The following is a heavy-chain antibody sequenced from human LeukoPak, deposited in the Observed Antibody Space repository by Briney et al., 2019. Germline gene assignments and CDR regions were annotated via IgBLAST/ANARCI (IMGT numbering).Heavy chain of an antibody. V-gene: IGHV3-7*02. CDR3: SRYSSTWHGVDV. CDR2: IKQDGSEQ. D-gene: IGHD6-19*01. CDR1: GFTFSSYW. Sequence: GGSLRLSCTASGFTFSSYWMKWVRQAPGKGLEWVASIKQDGSEQYYVDSVKGRFTISRDNAKNSLYLQMNSLRAEDTAVYYCSRYSSTWHGVDVWGQGTTLTVSS. J-gene: IGHJ6*02.